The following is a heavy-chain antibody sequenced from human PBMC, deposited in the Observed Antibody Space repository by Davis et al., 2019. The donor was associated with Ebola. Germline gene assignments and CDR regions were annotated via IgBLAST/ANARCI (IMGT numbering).Heavy chain of an antibody. D-gene: IGHD4-23*01. CDR2: IYYSGST. V-gene: IGHV4-34*11. J-gene: IGHJ4*02. Sequence: SETLSLTCAVYGGSFSGYYWSWVRQPPGKGLEWIGSIYYSGSTYHNPSLKSRVTMSVDTSKSQFSLELSSMTAADTAVYYCAREGGNSYFDYWGQGTLVTVSS. CDR1: GGSFSGYY. CDR3: AREGGNSYFDY.